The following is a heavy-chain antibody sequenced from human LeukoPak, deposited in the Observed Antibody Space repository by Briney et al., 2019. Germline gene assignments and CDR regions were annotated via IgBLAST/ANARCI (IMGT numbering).Heavy chain of an antibody. CDR3: AEQWLVRSPFDY. D-gene: IGHD6-19*01. V-gene: IGHV4-39*07. Sequence: PSETLSLTCTVSGGSISSSSYYWGWIRQPPGKGLEWIGRIYTSGSTYYNPSLESRVTISVDTSKNQFSLKLSSVTAADTAVYYCAEQWLVRSPFDYWGQGTLVTVSS. CDR2: IYTSGST. J-gene: IGHJ4*02. CDR1: GGSISSSSYY.